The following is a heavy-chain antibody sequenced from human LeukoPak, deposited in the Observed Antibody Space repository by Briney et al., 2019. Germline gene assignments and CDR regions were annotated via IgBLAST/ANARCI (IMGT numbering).Heavy chain of an antibody. Sequence: GGSLRLSCAASGFTFSSYALSWVRQAPGKGLEWLSAIRSTGINTYYAASVKGRFTISRDNSKNTLFLQMNSRRAEDTAVYYCAKDLMPAAPTRFDFWGQGTLVTVSS. D-gene: IGHD2-2*01. V-gene: IGHV3-23*01. CDR1: GFTFSSYA. CDR3: AKDLMPAAPTRFDF. J-gene: IGHJ4*02. CDR2: IRSTGINT.